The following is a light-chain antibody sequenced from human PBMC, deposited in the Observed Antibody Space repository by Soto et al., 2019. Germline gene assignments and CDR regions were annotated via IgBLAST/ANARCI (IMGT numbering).Light chain of an antibody. Sequence: QPGNSVEPAGRRITKTCTGNSSDVGGYNYVSWYQQHPDKAPKLIIYDVGDRPSGVSDRFSGSKSGNTASLTISGLQAEDEAHYYCTSYTSSSTYVFGTGTKVTV. CDR1: SSDVGGYNY. CDR2: DVG. V-gene: IGLV2-14*01. CDR3: TSYTSSSTYV. J-gene: IGLJ1*01.